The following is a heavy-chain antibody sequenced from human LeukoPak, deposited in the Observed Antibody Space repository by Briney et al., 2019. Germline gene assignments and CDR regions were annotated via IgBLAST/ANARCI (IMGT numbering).Heavy chain of an antibody. Sequence: PGRSLRLSCAASGLTFRNYGMHWVRQAPGKGLEWVAVIWYDGSNKYYADSVKGRFTISRDNSKNTLYLQMNSLRAEDTAVYYCARGTGYYFDYWGQGTLVTVSS. V-gene: IGHV3-33*08. CDR1: GLTFRNYG. D-gene: IGHD2-8*02. CDR2: IWYDGSNK. J-gene: IGHJ4*02. CDR3: ARGTGYYFDY.